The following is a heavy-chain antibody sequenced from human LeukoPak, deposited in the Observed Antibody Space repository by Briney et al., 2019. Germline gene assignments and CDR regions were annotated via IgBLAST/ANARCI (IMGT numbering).Heavy chain of an antibody. CDR3: ASGIAVAGPDY. Sequence: SVKVSCKASGGTFSSYAISWVRQAPGQGLEWMGGIIPIFGTANYAQKFQGRVTITADESTSTAYMELSGLRSEDTAVYYCASGIAVAGPDYWGQGTLVTVSS. V-gene: IGHV1-69*01. CDR2: IIPIFGTA. J-gene: IGHJ4*02. CDR1: GGTFSSYA. D-gene: IGHD6-19*01.